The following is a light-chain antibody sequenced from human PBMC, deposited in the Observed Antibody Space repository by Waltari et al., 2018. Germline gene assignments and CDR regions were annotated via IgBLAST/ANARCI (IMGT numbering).Light chain of an antibody. CDR3: QQSYRTPYT. Sequence: DIQMTQSPSSLSASVGDSIIITCRASQSIGTYFNWYQQKPGKAPKLLIYAASHLQSGVPSRFSGSGSGTDFTRTISSLHPEDFATYYCQQSYRTPYTFGQGTKLDI. CDR2: AAS. CDR1: QSIGTY. V-gene: IGKV1-39*01. J-gene: IGKJ2*01.